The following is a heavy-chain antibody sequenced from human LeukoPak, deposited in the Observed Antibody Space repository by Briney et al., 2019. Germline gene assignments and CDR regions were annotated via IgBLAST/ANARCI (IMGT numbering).Heavy chain of an antibody. CDR2: ISWNSGSI. J-gene: IGHJ4*02. Sequence: GGSRRLSCEASGFTFDDYAMHWVRQAPGKGLEWVSGISWNSGSIGYADSVKGRFTISRDNAKNSLYLQMNSLRAEDTALYYCAKGADIVVVPAACDYWGQGTLVTVSS. D-gene: IGHD2-2*01. CDR3: AKGADIVVVPAACDY. V-gene: IGHV3-9*01. CDR1: GFTFDDYA.